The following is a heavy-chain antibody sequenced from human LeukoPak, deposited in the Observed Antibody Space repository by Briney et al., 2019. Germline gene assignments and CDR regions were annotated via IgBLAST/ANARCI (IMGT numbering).Heavy chain of an antibody. CDR3: AREISRFGI. J-gene: IGHJ4*02. CDR2: IYIGGST. D-gene: IGHD3-16*01. CDR1: GFTVSSNY. V-gene: IGHV3-66*01. Sequence: GGSLRLSCAASGFTVSSNYMSWVRQAPGKGLEWVSSIYIGGSTYYADSVKGRFTISRDNPNNTLYLQMHSLRAENTAVYYCAREISRFGIWGQGTLVTVSS.